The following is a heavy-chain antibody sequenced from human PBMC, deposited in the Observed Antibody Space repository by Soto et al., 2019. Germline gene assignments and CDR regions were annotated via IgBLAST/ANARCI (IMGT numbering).Heavy chain of an antibody. V-gene: IGHV3-23*01. CDR3: AKGSSTYYFSYHMYV. CDR1: GFTFSSYA. CDR2: IIGGGGSA. Sequence: EVQLLESGGGLVQPGGSLRLSCAASGFTFSSYAMSWVRKAPGKGLEWVSAIIGGGGSAYSADSVKGRFTISRDNSKNTLYLQMNSLRAEDTAVYYCAKGSSTYYFSYHMYVWGKGTTVTVSS. J-gene: IGHJ6*03. D-gene: IGHD6-6*01.